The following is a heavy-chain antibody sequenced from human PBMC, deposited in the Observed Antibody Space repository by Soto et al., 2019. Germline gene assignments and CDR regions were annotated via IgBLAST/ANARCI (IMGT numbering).Heavy chain of an antibody. CDR2: INAGNGNT. D-gene: IGHD3-3*01. CDR1: GYTFTSYA. V-gene: IGHV1-3*01. J-gene: IGHJ6*02. CDR3: ARDYDFWSGREVNYGMDV. Sequence: VSVKVSCKSSGYTFTSYAMHWVRQAPGQRLEWMGWINAGNGNTKYSQKFQGRVTITRDTSASTAYMELSSLRSEDTAVYYCARDYDFWSGREVNYGMDVWGQGTTVTVSS.